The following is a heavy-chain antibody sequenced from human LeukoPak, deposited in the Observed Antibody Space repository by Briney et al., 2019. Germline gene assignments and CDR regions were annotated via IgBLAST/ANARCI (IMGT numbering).Heavy chain of an antibody. Sequence: PAETLSLTCTVSGCSISSFYWSWIRQPAGKGLEWIWRVSTSGNTNYNPTVKSRVTMSVDTSRNQFSLTLSSVTAADTAVYYCARAALAFMSYYFDYWGQGTLVTVSS. V-gene: IGHV4-4*07. J-gene: IGHJ4*02. CDR2: VSTSGNT. CDR3: ARAALAFMSYYFDY. D-gene: IGHD3-10*01. CDR1: GCSISSFY.